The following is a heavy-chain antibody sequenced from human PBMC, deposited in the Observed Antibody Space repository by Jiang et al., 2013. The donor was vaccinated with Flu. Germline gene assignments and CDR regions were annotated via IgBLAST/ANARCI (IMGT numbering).Heavy chain of an antibody. Sequence: SGAEVKKPGASVKVSCKVSGYTLTKLAIHWVRQAAGKGLEWMGGFDPEHDETVYAQKFQGRVTMTEDTSTNTAYMELSSLRSEDTAVYYCSTGVQTYYNFRSGYYFDSWGQGTLVTVSS. CDR3: STGVQTYYNFRSGYYFDS. CDR1: GYTLTKLA. D-gene: IGHD3-3*01. J-gene: IGHJ4*02. V-gene: IGHV1-24*01. CDR2: FDPEHDET.